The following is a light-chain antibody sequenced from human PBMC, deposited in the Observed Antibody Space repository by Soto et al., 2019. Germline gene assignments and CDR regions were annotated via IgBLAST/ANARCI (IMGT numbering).Light chain of an antibody. Sequence: QLVLTQPASVSGSPGQSITISCTGTSSDVGGYNYVSWYQQHPGKAPKLMIYDVSNRPSELSNRFSGSKSGNTASLTISGLQAEDEADYYCSSYTSSSTVVFGGGTKLTVL. CDR1: SSDVGGYNY. V-gene: IGLV2-14*01. CDR2: DVS. CDR3: SSYTSSSTVV. J-gene: IGLJ2*01.